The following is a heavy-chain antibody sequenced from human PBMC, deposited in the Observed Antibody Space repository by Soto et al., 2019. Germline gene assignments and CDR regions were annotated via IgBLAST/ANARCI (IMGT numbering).Heavy chain of an antibody. CDR1: GGTFSSYA. Sequence: QVQLVQSGAEVKKPGSSVKVSCKASGGTFSSYAISWVRQAPGQGLEWMGGIIPIFGTANYAQKFQGRVTITADESTSTAYMELSSLRSEDTAVYYCARARAPYQLLTGHYYYGMDVWGQGTTVTVSS. D-gene: IGHD2-2*01. J-gene: IGHJ6*02. CDR2: IIPIFGTA. V-gene: IGHV1-69*01. CDR3: ARARAPYQLLTGHYYYGMDV.